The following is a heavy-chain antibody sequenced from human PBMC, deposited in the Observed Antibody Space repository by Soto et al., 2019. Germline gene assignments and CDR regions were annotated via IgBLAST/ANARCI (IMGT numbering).Heavy chain of an antibody. J-gene: IGHJ4*02. Sequence: EVHLVESGGGLVQPGGSLRLSCAASGFIFSDYGLTWVRQAPGKGLEWVSHINAPSTSTLYADSVRGGFTISRDNAKNSVYLQMSSLSDEDTAVYYCTRDPEGDLDFDYWGQGTLVTVSS. V-gene: IGHV3-48*02. CDR3: TRDPEGDLDFDY. CDR2: INAPSTST. CDR1: GFIFSDYG. D-gene: IGHD2-21*02.